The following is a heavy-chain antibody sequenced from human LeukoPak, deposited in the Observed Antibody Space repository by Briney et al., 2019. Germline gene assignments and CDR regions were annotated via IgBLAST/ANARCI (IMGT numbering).Heavy chain of an antibody. D-gene: IGHD5-18*01. J-gene: IGHJ4*02. CDR3: ARDLYDGNSARDPIGIQLWLH. CDR1: GYTFTSYG. Sequence: ASVKVSCKASGYTFTSYGISWVRQAPGQGLEWMGWISAYNGNTNYAQKLQGRVTMTTDTSTSTAYMEQRSLRSDDTAVYYCARDLYDGNSARDPIGIQLWLHWGQGTLVTVSS. CDR2: ISAYNGNT. V-gene: IGHV1-18*04.